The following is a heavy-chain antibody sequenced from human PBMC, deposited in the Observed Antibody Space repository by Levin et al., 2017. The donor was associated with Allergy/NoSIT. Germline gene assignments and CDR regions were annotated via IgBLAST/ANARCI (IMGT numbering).Heavy chain of an antibody. V-gene: IGHV4-39*01. J-gene: IGHJ5*02. CDR1: GGSISSSSYY. CDR3: AVNWGQLDWFDP. Sequence: SETLSLTCTVSGGSISSSSYYWGWIRQPPGKGLEWIGSIYYSGSTYYNPSLKSRVTISVDTSKNQFSLKLSSVTAADTAVYYCAVNWGQLDWFDPWGQGTLVTVSS. D-gene: IGHD6-6*01. CDR2: IYYSGST.